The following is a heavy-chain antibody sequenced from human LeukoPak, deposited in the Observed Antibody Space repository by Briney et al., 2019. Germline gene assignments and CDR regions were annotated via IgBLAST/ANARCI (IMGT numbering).Heavy chain of an antibody. D-gene: IGHD2-21*02. J-gene: IGHJ3*02. V-gene: IGHV3-7*01. CDR2: IKYVGSEI. CDR1: GFTISNSW. CDR3: ATSRLRAAYDI. Sequence: GGSLRLSCAASGFTISNSWMTWVRQAPGKGLEWLTNIKYVGSEIHYVKSVKGRFTISRDNAKNSLYLQMKSLRAEDTAVYYCATSRLRAAYDIWGQGTMATVSS.